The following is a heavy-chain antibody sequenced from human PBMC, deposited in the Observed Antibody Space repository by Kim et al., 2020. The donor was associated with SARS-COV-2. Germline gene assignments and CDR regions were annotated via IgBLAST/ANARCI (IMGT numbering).Heavy chain of an antibody. CDR3: ARGSRAPGDPYYYYYYGMDV. V-gene: IGHV1-46*01. Sequence: ASVKVSCKASGYTFTSYYMHWVRQAPGQGLEWMGIINPSGGSTSYAQKFQGRVTMTRDTSTSTVYMELSSLRSEDTAVYYCARGSRAPGDPYYYYYYGMDVWGQGTTVTVSS. J-gene: IGHJ6*02. CDR1: GYTFTSYY. CDR2: INPSGGST. D-gene: IGHD7-27*01.